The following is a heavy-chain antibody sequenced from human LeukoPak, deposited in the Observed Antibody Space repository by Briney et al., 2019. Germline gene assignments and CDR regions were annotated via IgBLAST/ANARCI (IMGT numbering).Heavy chain of an antibody. Sequence: GGSLRLSCAASGFTFSSYWMHWVRQAPGKGLVWVSRINSDGSSTSYADSVKGRFTISRDNAKNSLYLQMNSLRAADTAVYYCARDREYTDYLHNWFDPWGQGTLVTVSS. D-gene: IGHD4-11*01. CDR1: GFTFSSYW. CDR3: ARDREYTDYLHNWFDP. CDR2: INSDGSST. V-gene: IGHV3-74*01. J-gene: IGHJ5*02.